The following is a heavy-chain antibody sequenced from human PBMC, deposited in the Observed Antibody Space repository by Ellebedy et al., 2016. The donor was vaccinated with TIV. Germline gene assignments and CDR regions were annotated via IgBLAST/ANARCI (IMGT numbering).Heavy chain of an antibody. D-gene: IGHD1-1*01. CDR3: AKSQTNGAGRGWLDP. CDR1: GFRFSIYA. Sequence: GGSLRLSCAASGFRFSIYAMSWVRQAPGKGLEWVSDISGSGGGSYYADSVKGRFTISRDNSNNTLYLQMNSLRAEDTALYYCAKSQTNGAGRGWLDPWGQGTLVTVAS. V-gene: IGHV3-23*01. CDR2: ISGSGGGS. J-gene: IGHJ5*02.